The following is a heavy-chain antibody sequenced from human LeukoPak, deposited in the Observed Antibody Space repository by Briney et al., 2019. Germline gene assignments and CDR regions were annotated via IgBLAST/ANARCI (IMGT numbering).Heavy chain of an antibody. Sequence: PGGSLRLSCAASGFTFTSYSMNWVRQAPGKGLEWVSTISGGGGSTYYADSVKGRFTISRDNSKNTLYLQMNSLRAEDTAVYYCARENSNYEAFDYWGQGTLVTVSS. D-gene: IGHD4-11*01. V-gene: IGHV3-23*01. J-gene: IGHJ4*02. CDR2: ISGGGGST. CDR3: ARENSNYEAFDY. CDR1: GFTFTSYS.